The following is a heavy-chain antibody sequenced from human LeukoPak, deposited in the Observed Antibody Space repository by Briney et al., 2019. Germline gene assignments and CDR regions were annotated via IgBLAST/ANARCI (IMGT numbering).Heavy chain of an antibody. CDR3: ARSGTRGDASDV. CDR2: IKQDGSQT. CDR1: GFTFSSYA. J-gene: IGHJ3*01. D-gene: IGHD5-12*01. Sequence: GGSLRLSCAASGFTFSSYAMTWVRQAPGKGLEWVANIKQDGSQTYYVDSVRGRFTISRDNARNSLYLQMNSLRVEDTAAYYCARSGTRGDASDVWGQGTMVTVS. V-gene: IGHV3-7*03.